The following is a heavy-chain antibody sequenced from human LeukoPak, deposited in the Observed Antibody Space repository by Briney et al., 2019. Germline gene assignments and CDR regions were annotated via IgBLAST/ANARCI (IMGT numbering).Heavy chain of an antibody. V-gene: IGHV4-39*02. CDR1: GGSISSSYYY. CDR3: ARVGSNNWYGWFDP. CDR2: IRYGVST. J-gene: IGHJ5*02. Sequence: PSETLSLTCTVPGGSISSSYYYWGWIRQPPGKGLEWIGNIRYGVSTYYNPSLKSRVTISVDTSKNHFSLSLSSVTAADTAVYYCARVGSNNWYGWFDPWGQGTLVTVSS. D-gene: IGHD6-13*01.